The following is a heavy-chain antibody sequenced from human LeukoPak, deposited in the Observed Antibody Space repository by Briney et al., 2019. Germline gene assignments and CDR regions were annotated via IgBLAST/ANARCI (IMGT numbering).Heavy chain of an antibody. CDR2: ISYDGSNK. CDR1: GFTFSSYA. D-gene: IGHD6-19*01. Sequence: GRSLRLSCAASGFTFSSYAMHWVRQAPGKGLEWVAVISYDGSNKYYADSVKGRFTISRDNSKNTLYLQMNSLRAEDTAVYYCARDPPMGIAVAGDRDYWGQGTLVTVSS. J-gene: IGHJ4*02. V-gene: IGHV3-30-3*01. CDR3: ARDPPMGIAVAGDRDY.